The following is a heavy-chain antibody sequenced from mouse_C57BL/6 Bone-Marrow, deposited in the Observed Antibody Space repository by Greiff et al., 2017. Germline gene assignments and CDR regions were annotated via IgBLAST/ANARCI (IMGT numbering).Heavy chain of an antibody. CDR1: GFSLSPSGLG. J-gene: IGHJ1*03. D-gene: IGHD2-12*01. CDR2: IYWDDDK. Sequence: QVTLKVCGPGLLQPSQTLSLTCSFSGFSLSPSGLGVSWIRQPSGKGLEWLAHIYWDDDKRYHPSLKSRHTISKNTSRNQIFLKITSVDTEDTATYYCAGREDYKPSRYFDGWVTGTTVTVSA. V-gene: IGHV8-12*01. CDR3: AGREDYKPSRYFDG.